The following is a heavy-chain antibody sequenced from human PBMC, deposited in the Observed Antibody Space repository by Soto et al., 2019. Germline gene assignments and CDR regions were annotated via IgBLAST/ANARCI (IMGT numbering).Heavy chain of an antibody. CDR1: GGSFSCYY. CDR2: INHSGSA. J-gene: IGHJ4*02. D-gene: IGHD6-19*01. CDR3: ARGGSGWYGGDYFDY. Sequence: SETLSLTCAVYGGSFSCYYWIWIRQPPGKGLEWIGEINHSGSANYNPSLKSRVTISVDTSKNQFSLKLSSVTAADTAVYYCARGGSGWYGGDYFDYWGQGTLVTVSS. V-gene: IGHV4-34*01.